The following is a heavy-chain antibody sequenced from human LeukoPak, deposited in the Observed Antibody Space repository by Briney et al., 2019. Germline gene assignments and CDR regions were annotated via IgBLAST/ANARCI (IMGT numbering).Heavy chain of an antibody. CDR3: ARGSLYCSGGSCYSGYFDY. Sequence: SETLSLTCAVYGGSFSGYYWSWIRQPPGKGLGWVGEINHSGSTNYNPSLKSRVTISVDTSKNQFSLKLSSVTAADTAVYYCARGSLYCSGGSCYSGYFDYWGQGTLVTVYS. D-gene: IGHD2-15*01. CDR1: GGSFSGYY. J-gene: IGHJ4*02. V-gene: IGHV4-34*01. CDR2: INHSGST.